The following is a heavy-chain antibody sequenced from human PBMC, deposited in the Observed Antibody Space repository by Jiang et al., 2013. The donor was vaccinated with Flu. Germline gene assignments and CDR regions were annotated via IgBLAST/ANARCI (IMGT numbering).Heavy chain of an antibody. V-gene: IGHV3-9*01. CDR2: SWNSGSR. CDR3: AQENPTFRFDP. Sequence: SWNSGSRGYADSVKGRFTISRDNSKNSLYLQMNSLRAEDTALYYCAQENPTFRFDPWGQGTLVTVSS. J-gene: IGHJ5*02.